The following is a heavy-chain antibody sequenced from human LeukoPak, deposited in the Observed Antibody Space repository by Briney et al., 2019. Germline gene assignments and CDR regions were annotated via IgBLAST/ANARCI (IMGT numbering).Heavy chain of an antibody. CDR1: GGSISSNSYY. V-gene: IGHV4-39*01. CDR3: ARHSYYYDSSALLWDY. Sequence: PSETLSLTCTVSGGSISSNSYYWGWIRRPPGKGLEWIGSIYYSGSTYYNPSLKSRVTISVDTSKNQFSLKLSSVTAADTAVYYCARHSYYYDSSALLWDYWGQGTLVTVSS. D-gene: IGHD3-22*01. CDR2: IYYSGST. J-gene: IGHJ4*02.